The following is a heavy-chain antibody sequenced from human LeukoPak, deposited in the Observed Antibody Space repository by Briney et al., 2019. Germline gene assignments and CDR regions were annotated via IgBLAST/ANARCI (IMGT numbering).Heavy chain of an antibody. V-gene: IGHV3-30*02. J-gene: IGHJ5*02. CDR2: IRYDGSNK. Sequence: GGSLRLSCAASRFTFSSYGMHWVRQAPGKGLEWVTFIRYDGSNKNYADSVKGRFTISRDNARNSLHLQLNSLRAEDTAVYYCVRDINNWFDTWGQGTLVIVSS. CDR3: VRDINNWFDT. CDR1: RFTFSSYG.